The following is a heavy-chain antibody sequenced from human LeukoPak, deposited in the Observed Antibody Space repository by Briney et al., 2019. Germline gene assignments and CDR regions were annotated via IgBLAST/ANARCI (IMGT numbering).Heavy chain of an antibody. CDR1: GFTFDSYA. D-gene: IGHD6-13*01. CDR3: VKHVGSRWSNNRFDP. Sequence: GGSLRLSCAASGFTFDSYAMSWVRQAPGKGLEWVSAVSRFGGTTYYADSAKGRFTISRDNSNNAVYLQMNSLRVGDTALYYCVKHVGSRWSNNRFDPWAREPWSPS. CDR2: VSRFGGTT. J-gene: IGHJ5*02. V-gene: IGHV3-23*01.